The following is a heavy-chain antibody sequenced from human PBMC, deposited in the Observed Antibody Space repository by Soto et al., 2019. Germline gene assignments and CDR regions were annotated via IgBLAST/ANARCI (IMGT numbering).Heavy chain of an antibody. J-gene: IGHJ1*01. CDR3: ARDGYDSSGYYPEDFQH. CDR2: IYSGGST. CDR1: GFTVSSNY. Sequence: EVQLVESGGGLVQPGGSLRLSCAASGFTVSSNYMSWVRQAPGKGLEWVSVIYSGGSTYYADSVKGRFTISRDNSKNTLYLQMISLRAEDTAVYYCARDGYDSSGYYPEDFQHWGQGTLVTVSS. V-gene: IGHV3-66*01. D-gene: IGHD3-22*01.